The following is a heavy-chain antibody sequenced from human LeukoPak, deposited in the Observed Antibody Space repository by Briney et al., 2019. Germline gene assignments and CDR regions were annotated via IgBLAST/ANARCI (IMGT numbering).Heavy chain of an antibody. J-gene: IGHJ4*02. V-gene: IGHV3-23*01. D-gene: IGHD3-22*01. Sequence: GGSLRLSCAASGFTFSSYAMSWVRQAPGKGLEWVSAISGSGGSTYYADSVKGRFTISRDNSKNTLYLRMNSLRAEDTAVYYCAKGGTDYYDSSGYYFTSPFDYWGQGTLVTVSS. CDR1: GFTFSSYA. CDR3: AKGGTDYYDSSGYYFTSPFDY. CDR2: ISGSGGST.